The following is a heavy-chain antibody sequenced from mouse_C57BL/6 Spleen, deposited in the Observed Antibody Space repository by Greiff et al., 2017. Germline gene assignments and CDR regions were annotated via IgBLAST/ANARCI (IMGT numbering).Heavy chain of an antibody. Sequence: QVQLQESGAELMKPGASVKLSCKATGYTFTGYWIEWVKQRPGHGLEWIGEILPGSGSTNYNEKFKGKATFTADTSSNTAYMQLSSLTTTDTAIDYCAREEIYDGDYDNYFDYWGQGTTLTVSS. CDR2: ILPGSGST. CDR3: AREEIYDGDYDNYFDY. V-gene: IGHV1-9*01. D-gene: IGHD2-3*01. J-gene: IGHJ2*01. CDR1: GYTFTGYW.